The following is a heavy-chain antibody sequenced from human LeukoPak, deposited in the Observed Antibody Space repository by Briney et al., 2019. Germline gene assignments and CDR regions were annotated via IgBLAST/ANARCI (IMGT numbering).Heavy chain of an antibody. J-gene: IGHJ5*02. CDR1: GFTFSSYG. Sequence: PGGSLRLSCAASGFTFSSYGMHWVRQAPGKGLEWVAFIRYDGSNKYYPDSVRGRFTVSRDNSKNTLSLQMNSLRAEDTAVYYCAKDGLYYYYDGSGGWFDPWGQGTLVTVSS. CDR2: IRYDGSNK. D-gene: IGHD3-22*01. CDR3: AKDGLYYYYDGSGGWFDP. V-gene: IGHV3-30*02.